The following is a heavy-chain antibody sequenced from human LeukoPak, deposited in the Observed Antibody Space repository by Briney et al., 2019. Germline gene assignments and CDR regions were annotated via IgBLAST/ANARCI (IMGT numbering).Heavy chain of an antibody. J-gene: IGHJ4*02. D-gene: IGHD3-16*01. CDR1: GYSISSGYY. V-gene: IGHV4-38-2*01. CDR2: IYHSGST. Sequence: SETLSLTCAVSGYSISSGYYWGWIRQPPGKGLEWIGSIYHSGSTYYNPSLKSRVTISVDTSKNQFSLELSSVTAADTAVYYCARLLIYTPCFDYWSQGTLVTVSS. CDR3: ARLLIYTPCFDY.